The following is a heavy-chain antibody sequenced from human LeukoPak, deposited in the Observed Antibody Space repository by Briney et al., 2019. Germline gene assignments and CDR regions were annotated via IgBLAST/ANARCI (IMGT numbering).Heavy chain of an antibody. CDR1: GGSISSYY. V-gene: IGHV4-59*01. J-gene: IGHJ5*02. Sequence: SETLSLTCTVSGGSISSYYWSWIRQPPGKGLEWIGYIYYSGSTNYKPSLKSRVTISADTSKNQFSLKLSSVTAADTAVYYCARGGYYGSGNDFRFDPWGQGTLVTVSS. CDR3: ARGGYYGSGNDFRFDP. CDR2: IYYSGST. D-gene: IGHD3-10*01.